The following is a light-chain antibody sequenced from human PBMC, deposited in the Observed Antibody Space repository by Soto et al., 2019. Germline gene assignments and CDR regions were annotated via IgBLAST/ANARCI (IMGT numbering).Light chain of an antibody. J-gene: IGLJ3*02. CDR1: SRDVGGYNY. CDR2: EVS. CDR3: SSSAGTNNFGV. Sequence: QSALTQPPSASGSPGQSVTISCTGSSRDVGGYNYVSWYQQYPGKAPKLMIYEVSKRPSGVPDRFSGSKSGNTASLTVSGLQAEDEADYYCSSSAGTNNFGVFGGGTKLTVL. V-gene: IGLV2-8*01.